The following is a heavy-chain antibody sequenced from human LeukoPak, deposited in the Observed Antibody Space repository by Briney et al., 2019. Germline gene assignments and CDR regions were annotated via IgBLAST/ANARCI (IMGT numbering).Heavy chain of an antibody. CDR1: GLTFSDYY. J-gene: IGHJ6*02. CDR3: ARGHYGLEV. CDR2: ISSRGSMI. Sequence: GGSLRLSCAASGLTFSDYYMSWIRQAPGKGLEWVSYISSRGSMIYYADSVKDRFTISRDNAKNSLYLQMNSLRAEDTAVYFRARGHYGLEVWGQGTTVTVSS. V-gene: IGHV3-11*01.